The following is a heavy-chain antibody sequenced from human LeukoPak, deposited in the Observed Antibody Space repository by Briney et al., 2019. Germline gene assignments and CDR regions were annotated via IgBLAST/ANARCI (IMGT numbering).Heavy chain of an antibody. J-gene: IGHJ4*02. Sequence: SQTLSLTCTATGVSISRYFWSWIRQPPQQGLDPIGYIYYSGRTNYNPSLKSRVPISVDTSKNQFSLKLSSVTAADTAVYYCARHSHGSSEYWGQGTLVTVSS. D-gene: IGHD3-10*01. CDR1: GVSISRYF. V-gene: IGHV4-59*08. CDR2: IYYSGRT. CDR3: ARHSHGSSEY.